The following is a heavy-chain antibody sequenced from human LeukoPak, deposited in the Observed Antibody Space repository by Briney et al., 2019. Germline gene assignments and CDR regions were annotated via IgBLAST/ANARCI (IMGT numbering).Heavy chain of an antibody. CDR3: ARDERGYSYGPADY. CDR1: GFTFSSYS. J-gene: IGHJ4*02. Sequence: PGGSLRLSCAASGFTFSSYSMNWVRQAPGKGLEWVSSISSSSSYIYYADSVKGRFTISRDNAKNSLYLQMNSLRAEDTAVYYCARDERGYSYGPADYWGQGTLVTVSS. D-gene: IGHD5-18*01. CDR2: ISSSSSYI. V-gene: IGHV3-21*04.